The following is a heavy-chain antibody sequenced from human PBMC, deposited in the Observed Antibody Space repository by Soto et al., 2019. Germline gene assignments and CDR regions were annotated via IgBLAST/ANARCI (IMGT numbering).Heavy chain of an antibody. Sequence: EVQLVESGGGSVQPGRSLRLSCVASGFTFESYAMHWVRQVPGKGLEWVSGISWNSGSIGYADSVKGRFTISRDNAQKSRYLEMNSLRVEDTAFYYCVKDIHEQWLVSHFEYWGQGALVTVSS. CDR2: ISWNSGSI. J-gene: IGHJ4*02. V-gene: IGHV3-9*01. D-gene: IGHD6-19*01. CDR1: GFTFESYA. CDR3: VKDIHEQWLVSHFEY.